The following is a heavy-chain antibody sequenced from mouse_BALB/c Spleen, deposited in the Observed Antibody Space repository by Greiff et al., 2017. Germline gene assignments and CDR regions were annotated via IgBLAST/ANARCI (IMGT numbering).Heavy chain of an antibody. CDR2: ISYSGST. Sequence: DVQLQESGPGLVKPSQSLSLTCTVTGYSITSDYAWNWIRQFPGNKLEWMGYISYSGSTSYNPSLKSRISITRDTSKNQFFLQLNSVTTEDTATYYCARSGHYYGYAMDYWGQGTSVTVSS. J-gene: IGHJ4*01. CDR3: ARSGHYYGYAMDY. D-gene: IGHD1-2*01. CDR1: GYSITSDYA. V-gene: IGHV3-2*02.